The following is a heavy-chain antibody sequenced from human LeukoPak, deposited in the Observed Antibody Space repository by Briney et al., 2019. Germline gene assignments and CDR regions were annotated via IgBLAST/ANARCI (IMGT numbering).Heavy chain of an antibody. V-gene: IGHV1-69*13. CDR2: IIPIFGTA. CDR1: GGTFSSYA. CDR3: ASVPRPLRWEPYYYYMDV. Sequence: SVKVSCKASGGTFSSYAISWVRQAPGQGLEWMGGIIPIFGTANYAQKFQGRVTITADEPTSTAYMELSSLRSEDTAVYYCASVPRPLRWEPYYYYMDVWGKGTTVTVSS. D-gene: IGHD4-23*01. J-gene: IGHJ6*03.